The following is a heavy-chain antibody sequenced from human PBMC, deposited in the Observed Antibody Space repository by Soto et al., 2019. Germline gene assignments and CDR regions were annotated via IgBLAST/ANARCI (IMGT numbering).Heavy chain of an antibody. V-gene: IGHV3-48*03. J-gene: IGHJ5*02. CDR3: TRDASRDSSARGWFDP. D-gene: IGHD6-13*01. CDR1: GFSFSDYE. Sequence: GGSLRLSCEASGFSFSDYEMNWVRQAPGEGLEWVAYIGRDGETTFYADSVEGRFVVSRDNAKNSLHLQMNSLRAEDTAVYYCTRDASRDSSARGWFDPWGPGTLVTVSS. CDR2: IGRDGETT.